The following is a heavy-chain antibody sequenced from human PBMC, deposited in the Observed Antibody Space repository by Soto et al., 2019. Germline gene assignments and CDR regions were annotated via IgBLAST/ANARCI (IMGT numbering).Heavy chain of an antibody. CDR1: GFTFSDYW. D-gene: IGHD5-12*01. J-gene: IGHJ4*01. CDR2: IKSKTDGGTT. Sequence: PGGSLRLSCAASGFTFSDYWMHWVRQAPGKGLEWVGRIKSKTDGGTTDYAAPVKGRFTISRDDSKNTLYLQMNSLKAEDTAVYYCTTEPRRDGYKYIDYWGQGTLVTVSS. CDR3: TTEPRRDGYKYIDY. V-gene: IGHV3-15*07.